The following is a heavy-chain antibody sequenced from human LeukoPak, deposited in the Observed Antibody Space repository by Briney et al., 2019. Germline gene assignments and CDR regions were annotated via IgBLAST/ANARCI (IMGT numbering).Heavy chain of an antibody. CDR2: INPNGGGT. Sequence: GASVKVSCKVSGYTFTVYYMHWVRQAPGQGLEWLGWINPNGGGTNYAQNFQGRVTMTRDTSISTAYMELSRLRSDDTAVYYCARDQGHGGNSWDYWGQGTLVTVSS. CDR1: GYTFTVYY. J-gene: IGHJ4*02. V-gene: IGHV1-2*02. D-gene: IGHD4-23*01. CDR3: ARDQGHGGNSWDY.